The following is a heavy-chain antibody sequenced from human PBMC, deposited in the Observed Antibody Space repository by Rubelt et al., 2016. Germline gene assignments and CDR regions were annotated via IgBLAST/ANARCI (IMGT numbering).Heavy chain of an antibody. CDR2: INHSGST. CDR3: ARRYDSSGYYSLLYGMDV. J-gene: IGHJ6*02. Sequence: QVQLQQWGAGLLKPSETLSLTCAVYGGSFSGYYWSWIRQPPGKGLEWIGEINHSGSTNYNPSLKSRVTISVDTSKNQLSLKLSSVTAADTAVYYCARRYDSSGYYSLLYGMDVWGQGTTVTVSS. V-gene: IGHV4-34*01. CDR1: GGSFSGYY. D-gene: IGHD3-22*01.